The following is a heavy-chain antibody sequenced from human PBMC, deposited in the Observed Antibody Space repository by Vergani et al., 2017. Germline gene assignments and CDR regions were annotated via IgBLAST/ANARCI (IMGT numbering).Heavy chain of an antibody. Sequence: QVQLVESGGGVVQPGGSLRLSCAASGFTLSSYGMHWVRQAPGKGLEWVAFIRYDGNNKYYADSVKGRFTISRDSSKNTLYLQMSSLRAEDTALYYCAKDPRPMVTSDCFDPWGQGTLVTVSS. CDR1: GFTLSSYG. CDR3: AKDPRPMVTSDCFDP. J-gene: IGHJ5*02. D-gene: IGHD5-18*01. CDR2: IRYDGNNK. V-gene: IGHV3-30*02.